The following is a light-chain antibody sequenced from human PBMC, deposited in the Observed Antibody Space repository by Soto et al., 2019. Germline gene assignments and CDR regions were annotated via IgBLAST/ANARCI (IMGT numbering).Light chain of an antibody. V-gene: IGLV1-40*01. CDR1: SSNIGAGYD. CDR2: GNS. J-gene: IGLJ2*01. Sequence: QSVLTQPPSVSGAPGQRVTISCTGSSSNIGAGYDVHWYQQLPGTAPKLLIYGNSNRPSGVPDRFSGSKSGTSASLAITGLQAEDEADYYCQSYDSSLSGSKVFGGGTKLHRP. CDR3: QSYDSSLSGSKV.